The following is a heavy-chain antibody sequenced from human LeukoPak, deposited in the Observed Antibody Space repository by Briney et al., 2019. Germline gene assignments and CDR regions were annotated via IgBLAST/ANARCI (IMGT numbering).Heavy chain of an antibody. CDR3: ARGYEHYGSGSYPFDY. Sequence: PSETLSLTCAVYGGSFSGYYWSWIRQPPGKGLEWIGEINHSGSINYNPSLKSRVTISVDTSKNQFSLKLSSVTAADTAVYYCARGYEHYGSGSYPFDYWGQGTLVTVSS. CDR2: INHSGSI. V-gene: IGHV4-34*01. D-gene: IGHD3-10*01. J-gene: IGHJ4*02. CDR1: GGSFSGYY.